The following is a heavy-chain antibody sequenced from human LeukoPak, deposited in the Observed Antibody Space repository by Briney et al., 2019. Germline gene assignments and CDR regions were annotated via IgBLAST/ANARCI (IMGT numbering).Heavy chain of an antibody. CDR2: IKSKTDGGTT. Sequence: GGSLRLSCAASGFTLSNAWMSWVRQAPGKGLEWVGRIKSKTDGGTTDYAAPVKGRFTISRDDSKNTLYLQMNSLKTEDTAVYYCTTDPRGRQLWLDGMDVWGQGTTVTVSS. CDR1: GFTLSNAW. CDR3: TTDPRGRQLWLDGMDV. D-gene: IGHD5-18*01. V-gene: IGHV3-15*01. J-gene: IGHJ6*02.